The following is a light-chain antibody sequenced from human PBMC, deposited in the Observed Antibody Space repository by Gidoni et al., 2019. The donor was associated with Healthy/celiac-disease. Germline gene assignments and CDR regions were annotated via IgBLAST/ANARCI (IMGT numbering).Light chain of an antibody. Sequence: EIVLMQSPGTLSLSPGERATLSCRASQSVSSSYLAWYQQKPGQAPRLLIYGASSRATGIPDRFSGSGSGTDFTLTISRLEPEDFAVYYCQQYGSSLYTFXQXTKLEIK. CDR3: QQYGSSLYT. CDR2: GAS. V-gene: IGKV3-20*01. CDR1: QSVSSSY. J-gene: IGKJ2*01.